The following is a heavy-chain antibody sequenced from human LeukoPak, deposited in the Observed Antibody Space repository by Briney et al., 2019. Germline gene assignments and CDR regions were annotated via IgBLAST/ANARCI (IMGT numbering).Heavy chain of an antibody. D-gene: IGHD3-3*01. CDR3: ARVGVVQTFDY. J-gene: IGHJ4*02. V-gene: IGHV1-69*05. Sequence: GASVKVSCKAFGGTFISYAISWVRQAPGQGLEWMGGIIPIFGTANYAQKFQGRVTITTDESTSTAYMELSSLRSEDTAVYYCARVGVVQTFDYWGQGTLVPVSS. CDR1: GGTFISYA. CDR2: IIPIFGTA.